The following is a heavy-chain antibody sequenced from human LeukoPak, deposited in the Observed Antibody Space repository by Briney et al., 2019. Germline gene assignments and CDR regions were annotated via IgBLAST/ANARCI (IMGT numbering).Heavy chain of an antibody. D-gene: IGHD6-19*01. V-gene: IGHV1-46*01. Sequence: ASVKVSCKASGYTFTDSYIHWVRQAPGQGLEWMGIINPSGGNTNYAQKFQGRVTMTRDTSTSTVYMELSSLRSGDTAVYYCARFAVHRRLAVAGQFGLDYWGQGTLVTVSS. J-gene: IGHJ4*02. CDR1: GYTFTDSY. CDR2: INPSGGNT. CDR3: ARFAVHRRLAVAGQFGLDY.